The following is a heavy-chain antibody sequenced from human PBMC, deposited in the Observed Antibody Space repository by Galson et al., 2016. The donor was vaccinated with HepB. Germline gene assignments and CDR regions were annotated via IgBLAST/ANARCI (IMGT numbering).Heavy chain of an antibody. V-gene: IGHV3-49*03. Sequence: SLRLSCAASGFTFGDYPMTWFRQAPGKGLEWVGFIRSKTYYGTADYAASVEGRFTIPRDDSKRIAYLQMDSPKPEDSAVYYCARGYTNTWYVAGFDYWGQGTLVTVSS. D-gene: IGHD6-13*01. CDR2: IRSKTYYGTA. CDR3: ARGYTNTWYVAGFDY. J-gene: IGHJ4*02. CDR1: GFTFGDYP.